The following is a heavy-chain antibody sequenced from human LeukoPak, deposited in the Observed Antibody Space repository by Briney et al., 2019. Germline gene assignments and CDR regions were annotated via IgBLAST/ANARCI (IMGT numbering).Heavy chain of an antibody. J-gene: IGHJ3*02. CDR1: GGSISSYY. V-gene: IGHV4-59*01. Sequence: SETLSLTCTVSGGSISSYYWSWIRQPPGKGLEWIGYIYYSGSTNYNPSLKSRVTVSVDTSKNQFSLKLSSVTAADTAVYYCAGNYDSGYDAFDIWGQGTMVTVSS. CDR3: AGNYDSGYDAFDI. D-gene: IGHD3-22*01. CDR2: IYYSGST.